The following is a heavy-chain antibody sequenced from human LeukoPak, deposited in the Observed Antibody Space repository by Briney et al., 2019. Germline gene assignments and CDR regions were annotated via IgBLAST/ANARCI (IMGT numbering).Heavy chain of an antibody. V-gene: IGHV4-59*12. CDR3: VLKTNYDSSGYSYFDY. J-gene: IGHJ4*02. D-gene: IGHD3-22*01. Sequence: SETLSLTCTVSGGSISSYYWSWIRQPPGKGLEWIGYIYYSGSTNYKSSLKSRVTISVDTSKNQFSLKLSSVTAADTAVYYCVLKTNYDSSGYSYFDYWGQGTLVTVSS. CDR1: GGSISSYY. CDR2: IYYSGST.